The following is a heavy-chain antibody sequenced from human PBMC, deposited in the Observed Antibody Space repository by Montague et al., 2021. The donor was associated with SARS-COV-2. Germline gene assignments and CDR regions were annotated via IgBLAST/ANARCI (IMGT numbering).Heavy chain of an antibody. CDR3: ARWDPQTLTLIGLRGKSASDY. Sequence: SETLSLTCAVCGGSFSGYYWTWIRQSPGKGLEWIAEINHSGTTNYNFNASLRSRVTISVDTSKSQFSLKLSSVTAADTGVYYCARWDPQTLTLIGLRGKSASDYWGQGTLVTVSS. D-gene: IGHD4-23*01. CDR1: GGSFSGYY. CDR2: INHSGTT. J-gene: IGHJ4*02. V-gene: IGHV4-34*01.